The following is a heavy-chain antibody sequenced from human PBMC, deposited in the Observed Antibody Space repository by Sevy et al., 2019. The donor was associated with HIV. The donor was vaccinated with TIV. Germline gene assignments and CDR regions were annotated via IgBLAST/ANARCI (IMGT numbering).Heavy chain of an antibody. J-gene: IGHJ6*02. Sequence: GGSLRLSCAASGFTFSSYSMNWVRQAPGKGLEWLSFITSSSTTIYYADSVKGRFTVSRDDAKNSQHLQMDSLREEDTAVYYCARVIGSGFSYGVYYYYGMDVWGRGTTVTVSS. CDR3: ARVIGSGFSYGVYYYYGMDV. D-gene: IGHD5-18*01. CDR1: GFTFSSYS. V-gene: IGHV3-48*02. CDR2: ITSSSTTI.